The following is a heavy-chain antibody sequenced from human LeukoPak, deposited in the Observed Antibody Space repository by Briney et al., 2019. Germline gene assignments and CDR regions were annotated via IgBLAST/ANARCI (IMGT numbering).Heavy chain of an antibody. V-gene: IGHV3-21*01. CDR3: ARDYAVAGAFDI. Sequence: GGSLRLSCAASGFTFSSYSMNWVRQAPGKGLEWVSSISSSSSYIYYADSVKGRFTISRDNAKNSPYLQMNSLRAEDTAVYYCARDYAVAGAFDIWGQGTMVTVSS. D-gene: IGHD2-15*01. J-gene: IGHJ3*02. CDR2: ISSSSSYI. CDR1: GFTFSSYS.